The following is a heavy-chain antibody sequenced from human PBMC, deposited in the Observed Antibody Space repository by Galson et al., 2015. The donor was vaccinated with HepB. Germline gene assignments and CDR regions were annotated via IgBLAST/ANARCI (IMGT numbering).Heavy chain of an antibody. V-gene: IGHV1-69*02. CDR3: ATGIAAAGPWDYYGMDV. Sequence: SVKVSCKASGGTFGSYTISWVRQAPGQGLEWMGRTIPILGIANYAQKFQGRVTITADKSTSTAYMELSSLRSEDTAVYYCATGIAAAGPWDYYGMDVWGQGTTVTVSS. D-gene: IGHD6-13*01. J-gene: IGHJ6*02. CDR1: GGTFGSYT. CDR2: TIPILGIA.